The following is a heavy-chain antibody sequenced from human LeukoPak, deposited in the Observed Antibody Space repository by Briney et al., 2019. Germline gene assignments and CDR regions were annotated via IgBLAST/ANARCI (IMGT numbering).Heavy chain of an antibody. Sequence: GGSLRLSCAPSGFTFSSYWMSWVRQAPGKGLEWVANIKKDGSEKYYVDSVRGRFTISRDNSKNTLYLQMNSLRAEDTAVYYCATEVRVGALTWGQGTLVTVSS. CDR2: IKKDGSEK. CDR3: ATEVRVGALT. J-gene: IGHJ5*02. D-gene: IGHD1-26*01. CDR1: GFTFSSYW. V-gene: IGHV3-7*03.